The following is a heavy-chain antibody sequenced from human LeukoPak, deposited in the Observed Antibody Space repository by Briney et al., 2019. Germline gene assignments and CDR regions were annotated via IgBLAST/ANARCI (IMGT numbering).Heavy chain of an antibody. D-gene: IGHD2-8*02. CDR2: IRYDGSNE. CDR3: ATYRQVLLPFES. J-gene: IGHJ4*02. CDR1: AFTFSSYG. V-gene: IGHV3-30*02. Sequence: PGGSLRLSCAASAFTFSSYGMHWVRQAPGKGLEWVAFIRYDGSNEYYADSVRGRFTISRDNSKSTLSLQMNSLRAEDTAIYYCATYRQVLLPFESWGQGTLVTVSS.